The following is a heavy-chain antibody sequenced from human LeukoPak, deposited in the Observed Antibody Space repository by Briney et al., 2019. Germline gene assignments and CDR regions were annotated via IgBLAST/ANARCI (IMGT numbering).Heavy chain of an antibody. CDR3: ANTGYSSRPYFDY. D-gene: IGHD6-13*01. CDR2: IIPIFGTA. CDR1: GGTFSSYA. Sequence: GASVKVSCKASGGTFSSYAISWVRQAAGQGLEWMGGIIPIFGTANYAHTFQGRATITADESTSTAYMELSSLRSEDTAIYYCANTGYSSRPYFDYWGQGTLVTVSS. J-gene: IGHJ4*02. V-gene: IGHV1-69*01.